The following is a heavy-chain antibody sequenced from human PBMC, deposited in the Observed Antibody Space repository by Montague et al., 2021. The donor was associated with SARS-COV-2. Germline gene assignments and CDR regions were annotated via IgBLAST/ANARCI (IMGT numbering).Heavy chain of an antibody. CDR3: ARHSGRGQWLAFDY. V-gene: IGHV4-39*01. J-gene: IGHJ4*02. CDR2: MYYSWCT. CDR1: AGSISTSNYY. Sequence: SETLSLTCTVSAGSISTSNYYLAWTRQPPGKGLEWIGTMYYSWCTYSKPSLKSRVTISVDTSMNQFSLKLRSVTAADTAVYYCARHSGRGQWLAFDYWGQGTLVSAS. D-gene: IGHD6-19*01.